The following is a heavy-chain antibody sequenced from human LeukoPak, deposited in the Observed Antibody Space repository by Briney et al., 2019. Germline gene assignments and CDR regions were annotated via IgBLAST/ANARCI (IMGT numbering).Heavy chain of an antibody. CDR3: ARDSDGYNPTHYYYGMDV. CDR2: IYYSGST. J-gene: IGHJ6*02. V-gene: IGHV4-39*07. CDR1: GGSISSSSYY. Sequence: PSETLSLTCTVSGGSISSSSYYWGWIRQPPGKGLEWIGSIYYSGSTYYNPSLKSRVTISVDTSKNQLSLKLSSVTAADTAMYYCARDSDGYNPTHYYYGMDVWGQGTTVTASS. D-gene: IGHD5-24*01.